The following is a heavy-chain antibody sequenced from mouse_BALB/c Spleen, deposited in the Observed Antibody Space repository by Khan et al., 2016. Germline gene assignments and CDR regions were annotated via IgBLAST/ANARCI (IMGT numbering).Heavy chain of an antibody. CDR1: GYTFTDYE. D-gene: IGHD2-14*01. CDR3: TRYDYAMDY. V-gene: IGHV1-15*01. J-gene: IGHJ4*01. CDR2: IDPETGGT. Sequence: QVQLQQSGAELVRPGASVTLSCKASGYTFTDYEMHWVKQTPVHGLEWIGAIDPETGGTTYNQKFKGKVTLTADKSSSTAYMELRSLTSEDSAVYYCTRYDYAMDYWGQGTSVTVSS.